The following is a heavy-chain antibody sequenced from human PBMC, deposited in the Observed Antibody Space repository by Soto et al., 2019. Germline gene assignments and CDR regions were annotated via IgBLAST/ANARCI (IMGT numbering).Heavy chain of an antibody. J-gene: IGHJ6*02. Sequence: SVTVSCQASGLIFSSSAVQWVRQARGQGLAWIGRIVVGTGNPTYAQKFQERVTITRDMPTNTAYLEVSGLRSEDTAVYYGAADSAGYDSREFYDYGLDGRGQRSTLTVSS. CDR1: GLIFSSSA. D-gene: IGHD3-22*01. V-gene: IGHV1-58*01. CDR3: AADSAGYDSREFYDYGLDG. CDR2: IVVGTGNP.